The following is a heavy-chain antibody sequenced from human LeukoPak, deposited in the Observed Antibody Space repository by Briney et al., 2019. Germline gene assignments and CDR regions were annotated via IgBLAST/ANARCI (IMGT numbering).Heavy chain of an antibody. D-gene: IGHD2-8*01. CDR2: ISAYNGNT. J-gene: IGHJ5*02. Sequence: ASVKVSCKASGYTFTSYGISWVRQAPGQGLEWMGWISAYNGNTNYAQKLQGRVTMTTDTSTSTAYMELRSLISDDTAVYYCARDSIVLMVYAMPNWFDPCGQGTLVTVSS. CDR3: ARDSIVLMVYAMPNWFDP. CDR1: GYTFTSYG. V-gene: IGHV1-18*01.